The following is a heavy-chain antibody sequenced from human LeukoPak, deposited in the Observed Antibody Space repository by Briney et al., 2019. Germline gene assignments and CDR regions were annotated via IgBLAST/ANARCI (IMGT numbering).Heavy chain of an antibody. D-gene: IGHD3-22*01. V-gene: IGHV3-23*01. J-gene: IGHJ4*02. CDR1: GFTFSSYA. Sequence: GGSLRLSCAASGFTFSSYAMSWVRQAPGKGLEWVSAISGSGGTTYYADSVKGRLTISRDNSKNTLYLQMNSLRAEDTAVYYCAKVYGYYYDNSGYSHFDYWGQGTLVTVSS. CDR2: ISGSGGTT. CDR3: AKVYGYYYDNSGYSHFDY.